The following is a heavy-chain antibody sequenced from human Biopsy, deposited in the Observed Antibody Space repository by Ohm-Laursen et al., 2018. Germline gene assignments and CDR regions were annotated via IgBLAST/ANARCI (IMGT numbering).Heavy chain of an antibody. CDR2: IWYDGTDK. V-gene: IGHV3-33*01. Sequence: SLRLSCAASGFTFSGYGMHWVRQAPGKGLGRVAVIWYDGTDKFYADSVKGRFTISRDNSKNTLYLHMNSLRAADTAVYYCARDRYYGSENYFSHYNMDVWGQGTTVTVSS. CDR3: ARDRYYGSENYFSHYNMDV. J-gene: IGHJ6*03. CDR1: GFTFSGYG. D-gene: IGHD3-10*01.